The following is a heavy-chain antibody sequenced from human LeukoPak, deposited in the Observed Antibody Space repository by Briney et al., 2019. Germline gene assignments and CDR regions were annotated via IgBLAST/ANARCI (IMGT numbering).Heavy chain of an antibody. CDR2: INPTGSST. Sequence: GASVKVSCKASGYTFATYYMCWVRQAPGQGLEWMGVINPTGSSTTYAQKFQGRVTMTRDTSTSTVYMEVNSLGSEDTAVYYCARSTSFAMDVWGQGTTVTVSS. CDR1: GYTFATYY. CDR3: ARSTSFAMDV. V-gene: IGHV1-46*01. J-gene: IGHJ6*02. D-gene: IGHD3-10*01.